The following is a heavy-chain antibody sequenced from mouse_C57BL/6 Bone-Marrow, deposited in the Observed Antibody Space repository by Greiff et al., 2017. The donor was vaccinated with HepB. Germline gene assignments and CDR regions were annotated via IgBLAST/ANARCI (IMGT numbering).Heavy chain of an antibody. J-gene: IGHJ2*01. V-gene: IGHV1-54*01. D-gene: IGHD3-2*02. CDR3: ARSLGSSGSFDD. CDR1: GYAFTNYL. Sequence: QVQLQQSGAELVRPGTSVKVSCKASGYAFTNYLIEWVKQRPGQGLEWIGVINPGSGGTNYNEKFKGKATLTADKSSSTAYMQLSSLTSEDSAVYFCARSLGSSGSFDDWGQGTTLTVSS. CDR2: INPGSGGT.